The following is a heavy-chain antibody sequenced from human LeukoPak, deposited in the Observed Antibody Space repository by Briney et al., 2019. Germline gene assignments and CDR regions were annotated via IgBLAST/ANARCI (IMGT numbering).Heavy chain of an antibody. Sequence: GGSLRLSCAASGFTFSDYYMSWIRQAPGKGLEWVSSISSRSNYIYYADSVKGRFTISRDNAKNSLYLQMNSLRAEDTAVYYCARDLAAGIAAAQGYYYYAMDVWGQGTTVTVSS. J-gene: IGHJ6*02. D-gene: IGHD6-13*01. CDR3: ARDLAAGIAAAQGYYYYAMDV. CDR2: ISSRSNYI. CDR1: GFTFSDYY. V-gene: IGHV3-11*06.